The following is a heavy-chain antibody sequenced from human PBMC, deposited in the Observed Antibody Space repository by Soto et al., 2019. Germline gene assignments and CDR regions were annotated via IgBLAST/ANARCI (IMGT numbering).Heavy chain of an antibody. CDR3: AKDSEWLDARYFQH. V-gene: IGHV3-23*01. Sequence: GGSLRLSCAASGFPFSTYALNWVRQAPGKGLEWVSTITNSGGITYYADSVKGRFTISRDNSKNTLYLQMNSLRAEDTAAYYCAKDSEWLDARYFQHWGQGTLVTVSS. CDR2: ITNSGGIT. D-gene: IGHD6-19*01. CDR1: GFPFSTYA. J-gene: IGHJ1*01.